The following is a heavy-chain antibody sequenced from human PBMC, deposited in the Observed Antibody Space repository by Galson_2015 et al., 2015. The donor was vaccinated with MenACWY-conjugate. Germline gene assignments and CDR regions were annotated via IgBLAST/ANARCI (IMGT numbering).Heavy chain of an antibody. CDR3: AKDVNYSAFGDFDY. D-gene: IGHD4-11*01. CDR2: ISGSGGDK. V-gene: IGHV3-23*01. Sequence: SLRLSCAASGFTITNYAMNWVRQTPGKGLEWVSTISGSGGDKYYAESVKGRFNISRDKSKNTLILQMNTLRAEDPAVYYCAKDVNYSAFGDFDYWGQGTPVTVSS. CDR1: GFTITNYA. J-gene: IGHJ4*02.